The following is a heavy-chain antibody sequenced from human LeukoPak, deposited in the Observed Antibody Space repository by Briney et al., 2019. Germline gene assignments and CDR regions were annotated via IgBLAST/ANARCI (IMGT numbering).Heavy chain of an antibody. D-gene: IGHD3-3*01. V-gene: IGHV3-23*01. Sequence: GGSLRLSCAASGFTFSSYAMSWVRQAPGKGLEWVSAISGSGGSTYYADSVKGRFTISRDNSKNTLYLQMNSLRAEDTAVYYCAKDSVPADDFWSGYFDYWGQGTLVTVSS. CDR2: ISGSGGST. CDR1: GFTFSSYA. CDR3: AKDSVPADDFWSGYFDY. J-gene: IGHJ4*02.